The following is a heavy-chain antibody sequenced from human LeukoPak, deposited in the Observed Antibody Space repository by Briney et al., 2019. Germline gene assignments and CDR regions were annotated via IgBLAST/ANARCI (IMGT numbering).Heavy chain of an antibody. V-gene: IGHV3-30*18. CDR1: GFTFSTYG. Sequence: GGSLRLSCAASGFTFSTYGMHWGRQAPGKGLEWGAVISYDGSNKYYADSVKGRFTISRDNSRNTLYLQMSSLRAEDTAVYYCAKDGGPAAILDLYYYYYYMDVWGKGTTVTVSS. D-gene: IGHD2-2*01. CDR3: AKDGGPAAILDLYYYYYYMDV. CDR2: ISYDGSNK. J-gene: IGHJ6*03.